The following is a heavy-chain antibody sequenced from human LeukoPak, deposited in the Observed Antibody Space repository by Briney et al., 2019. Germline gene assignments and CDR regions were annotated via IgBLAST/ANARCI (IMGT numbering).Heavy chain of an antibody. CDR1: GGSIRNYF. D-gene: IGHD3-22*01. J-gene: IGHJ4*02. Sequence: IPSETLSLTCSVSGGSIRNYFWSWIRQPAGKGLEWIGRIYTSGSIDYKPSLRSRVTMSVDTYRNQFSLKLTSVTAADTAVYYCVRESKTYDGSGYYHDYWGQGTLVTDSS. CDR3: VRESKTYDGSGYYHDY. V-gene: IGHV4-4*07. CDR2: IYTSGSI.